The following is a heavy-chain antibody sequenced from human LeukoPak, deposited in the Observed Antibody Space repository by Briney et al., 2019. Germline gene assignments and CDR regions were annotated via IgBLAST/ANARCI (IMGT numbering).Heavy chain of an antibody. J-gene: IGHJ4*02. V-gene: IGHV1-2*06. Sequence: ASVKVSCKASGYTFTGYYMHWVRQAPGQGLEWMGRINPNSGGTNYAQKFQGRVTMTRDTPISTAYMEMSRLRSDDTAVYYCARVYGSGSLDYWGQGTLVTVSS. CDR2: INPNSGGT. CDR1: GYTFTGYY. D-gene: IGHD3-10*01. CDR3: ARVYGSGSLDY.